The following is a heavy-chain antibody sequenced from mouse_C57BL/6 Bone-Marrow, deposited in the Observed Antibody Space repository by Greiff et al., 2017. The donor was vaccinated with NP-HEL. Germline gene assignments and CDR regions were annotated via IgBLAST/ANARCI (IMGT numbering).Heavy chain of an antibody. CDR3: TTDGNYYFDY. J-gene: IGHJ2*01. CDR1: GFNIKDDY. Sequence: VQLKESGAELVRPGASVKLSCTASGFNIKDDYMHWVKQRPEQGLEWIGWIDPENGDTEYASKFQGKATITADTSSNTAYLQLSSLTSEDTAVYYCTTDGNYYFDYWGQGTTLTVSS. V-gene: IGHV14-4*01. CDR2: IDPENGDT. D-gene: IGHD2-1*01.